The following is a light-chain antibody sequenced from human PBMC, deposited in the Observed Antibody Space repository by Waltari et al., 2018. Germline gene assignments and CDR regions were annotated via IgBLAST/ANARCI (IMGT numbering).Light chain of an antibody. CDR3: GTWDSSLSGAV. Sequence: QSVLTQPPSVSAAPGQGVTLSCPGGGPNVGKNYVSWYRQLPGPAPQLLIFEDSERPSGIPGRFSGSKSGTSATLDITGLQSGDEADYYCGTWDSSLSGAVFGGGTHLTVL. J-gene: IGLJ7*01. CDR1: GPNVGKNY. CDR2: EDS. V-gene: IGLV1-51*02.